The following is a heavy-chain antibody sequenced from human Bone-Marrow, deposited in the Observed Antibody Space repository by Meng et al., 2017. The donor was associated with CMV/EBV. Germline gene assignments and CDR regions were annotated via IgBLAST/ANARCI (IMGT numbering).Heavy chain of an antibody. CDR2: ISGSGGST. CDR1: GFTFSSYA. V-gene: IGHV3-23*01. J-gene: IGHJ4*02. Sequence: GESLKISCAASGFTFSSYAMSWVRQAPGKGLEWVSAISGSGGSTYYADSVKGRFTISRDNSKNTLYLQMNSLRAEDTAVYYCARAGSIVVVPAAMNYWGQGTLVTVSS. CDR3: ARAGSIVVVPAAMNY. D-gene: IGHD2-2*01.